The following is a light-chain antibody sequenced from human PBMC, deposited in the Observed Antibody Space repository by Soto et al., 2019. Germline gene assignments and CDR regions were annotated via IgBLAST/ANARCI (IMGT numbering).Light chain of an antibody. J-gene: IGKJ5*01. Sequence: EIVLTQSPATLSLSPGERATLSCRASQSVSSYLAWYQQKPGQAPRLLIYDASNRATGIPARFSGSGSGTDFTLTISSLEPEDFAVYFCQQRTNWITFGHGIRLEIK. V-gene: IGKV3-11*01. CDR3: QQRTNWIT. CDR1: QSVSSY. CDR2: DAS.